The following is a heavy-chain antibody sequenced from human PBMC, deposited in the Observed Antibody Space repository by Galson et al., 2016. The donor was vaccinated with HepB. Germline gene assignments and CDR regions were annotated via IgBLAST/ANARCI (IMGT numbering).Heavy chain of an antibody. Sequence: SLRLSCAASGFTFSNFAMTWVRQAPGKGLEWVSLISGSGGGIYYADSVKGRVTISRDNSKNTLYLQMNSLRADDTALYYCARLYFGSGGAVDYWGQGTLVTVSS. CDR3: ARLYFGSGGAVDY. CDR2: ISGSGGGI. V-gene: IGHV3-23*01. D-gene: IGHD3-10*01. CDR1: GFTFSNFA. J-gene: IGHJ4*02.